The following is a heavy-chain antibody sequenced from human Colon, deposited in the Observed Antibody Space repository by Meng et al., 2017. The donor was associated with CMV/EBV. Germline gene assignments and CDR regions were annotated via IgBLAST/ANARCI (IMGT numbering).Heavy chain of an antibody. J-gene: IGHJ4*02. D-gene: IGHD6-19*01. Sequence: QVQRVQSGTEVKKPGASVKVSCKTSGYTFTSFGIAWVRQAPGQGLEWMGWIRSDGSATNYAQKFRGRVTMTRDASVSTAYMELSGLTSDDTAVYFCVRSSGWSLFDYWGPGALVTVSS. CDR2: IRSDGSAT. CDR3: VRSSGWSLFDY. V-gene: IGHV1-2*02. CDR1: GYTFTSFG.